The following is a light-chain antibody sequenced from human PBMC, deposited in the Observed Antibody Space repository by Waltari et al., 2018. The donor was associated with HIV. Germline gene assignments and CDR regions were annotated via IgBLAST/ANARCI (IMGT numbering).Light chain of an antibody. CDR1: NIGSKS. V-gene: IGLV3-21*02. J-gene: IGLJ1*01. CDR3: QVWDSSSDHPYV. Sequence: SYVLTQPPSVSVAPGQTARITCGGNNIGSKSVHWYQQKPGQAPVLVVYDDSYRPSGIPERFSGSNSGNTATLTISRVEAGDEADYYCQVWDSSSDHPYVFGTGTKVTVL. CDR2: DDS.